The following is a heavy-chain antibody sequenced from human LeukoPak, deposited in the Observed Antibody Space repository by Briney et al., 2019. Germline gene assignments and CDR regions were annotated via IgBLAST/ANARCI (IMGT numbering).Heavy chain of an antibody. CDR3: AKGLPGFGDLLDVWNY. CDR1: GMTFKNYW. Sequence: GGSLRLSCAVSGMTFKNYWMSWFRQAPGKGLEWVSSISDSGGSTYYADSVKGRFTISRDNSKNTLYLQMNSLRAEDTALYYCAKGLPGFGDLLDVWNYWGQGILVTVSS. V-gene: IGHV3-23*01. J-gene: IGHJ4*02. D-gene: IGHD3-10*01. CDR2: ISDSGGST.